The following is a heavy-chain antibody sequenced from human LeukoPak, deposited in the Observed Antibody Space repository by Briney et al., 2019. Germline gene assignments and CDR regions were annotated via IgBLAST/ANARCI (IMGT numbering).Heavy chain of an antibody. CDR2: ISGSGGST. J-gene: IGHJ4*02. CDR3: AKDQNYDSSGYPDY. Sequence: GASLRLSCAASGFTFSSYAMSWVRQAPGEGLEWVSAISGSGGSTYYADSVKGRFTISRDNSKNTLYLQMNSLRAEDTAVYYCAKDQNYDSSGYPDYWGQGTLATVSS. V-gene: IGHV3-23*01. CDR1: GFTFSSYA. D-gene: IGHD3-22*01.